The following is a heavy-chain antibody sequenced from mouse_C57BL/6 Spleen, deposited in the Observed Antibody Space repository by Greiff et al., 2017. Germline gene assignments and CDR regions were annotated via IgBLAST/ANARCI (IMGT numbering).Heavy chain of an antibody. D-gene: IGHD4-1*01. CDR3: ARRTATWEDY. V-gene: IGHV5-6*02. J-gene: IGHJ2*01. Sequence: EVMLVESGGDLVKPGGSLKLSCAASGFTFSSYGMSWVRQTPDKRLEWVATISSGGSYTYYPDSVKGRFTISRDNAKNTLYLQMSSLKSEDTAMYYCARRTATWEDYWGQGTTLTVSS. CDR1: GFTFSSYG. CDR2: ISSGGSYT.